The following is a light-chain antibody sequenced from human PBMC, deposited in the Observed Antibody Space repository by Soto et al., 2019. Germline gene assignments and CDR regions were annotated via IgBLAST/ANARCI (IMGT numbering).Light chain of an antibody. J-gene: IGLJ1*01. CDR3: CSYEGNLYV. CDR1: SSDAGGYNY. Sequence: QSVLTQPRSVSGSPGQSVAISCTGTSSDAGGYNYVSWYQQHPGRAPRLMLYDVTKRPSGVPDRFSGSKSGNTASLTISGLQAEDEADYYCCSYEGNLYVFGGGTKVTVL. V-gene: IGLV2-11*01. CDR2: DVT.